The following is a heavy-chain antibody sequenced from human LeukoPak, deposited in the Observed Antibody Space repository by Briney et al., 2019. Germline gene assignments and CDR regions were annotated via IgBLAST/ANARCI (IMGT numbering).Heavy chain of an antibody. V-gene: IGHV3-15*06. J-gene: IGHJ4*02. D-gene: IGHD2-15*01. CDR3: TTGYTSASHDGY. Sequence: GGSLRLSCATSGFTFSNYGMHWVRQAPGKGLEWVGLIKRRTDGGTSNYAAPVKGRFAISRDDSEGTLFLQMDSLKSEDTGVYYCTTGYTSASHDGYWGQGTLVTVSS. CDR2: IKRRTDGGTS. CDR1: GFTFSNYG.